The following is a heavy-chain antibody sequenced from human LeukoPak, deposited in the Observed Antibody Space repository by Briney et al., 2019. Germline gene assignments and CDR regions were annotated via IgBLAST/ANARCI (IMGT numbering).Heavy chain of an antibody. V-gene: IGHV3-11*01. Sequence: LSLTCAVYGGSFSDYYMSWIRQAPGKGLEWVSYISSSGSTIYYADSVKGRFTISRDNAKNSLYLQMNSLRAEDTAVYYCAAMVRGATRFDPWGQGTLVTVSS. J-gene: IGHJ5*02. CDR2: ISSSGSTI. CDR3: AAMVRGATRFDP. CDR1: GGSFSDYY. D-gene: IGHD3-10*01.